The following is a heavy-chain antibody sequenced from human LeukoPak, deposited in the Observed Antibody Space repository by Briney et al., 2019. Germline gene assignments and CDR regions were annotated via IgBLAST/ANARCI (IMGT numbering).Heavy chain of an antibody. CDR2: IYPGDSDT. D-gene: IGHD3-22*01. Sequence: GESLKISCKGSGYSFTSYWIGWGRQMPGKGLEWMGIIYPGDSDTRYSPSFQGQVTISADKSISTAYLQWSSLKASDTAMYYCARRVADYYDSRWYFDYWGQGTLVTVSS. CDR1: GYSFTSYW. V-gene: IGHV5-51*01. CDR3: ARRVADYYDSRWYFDY. J-gene: IGHJ4*02.